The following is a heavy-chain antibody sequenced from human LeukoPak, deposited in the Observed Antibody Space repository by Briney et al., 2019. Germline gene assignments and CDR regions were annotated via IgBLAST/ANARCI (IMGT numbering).Heavy chain of an antibody. Sequence: GASVKVSCKASGYTFIHYHMHWVRQAPGQGLEWMGIINPTDGSTSYAQKFQGRVTMTRDMSTSTVYMQLNSLGFEDTAVYFCARRSGSPEYFQHWGQGTLVTVSS. CDR3: ARRSGSPEYFQH. V-gene: IGHV1-46*01. CDR2: INPTDGST. CDR1: GYTFIHYH. D-gene: IGHD1-26*01. J-gene: IGHJ1*01.